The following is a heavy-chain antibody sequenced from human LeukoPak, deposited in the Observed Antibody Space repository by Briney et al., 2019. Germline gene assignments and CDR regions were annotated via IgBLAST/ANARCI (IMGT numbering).Heavy chain of an antibody. J-gene: IGHJ6*02. V-gene: IGHV4-34*01. CDR1: GGSFSGYY. Sequence: PSETLSLTCAVYGGSFSGYYWSWIRQPPGKGLEWIGEINHSGSTNYNPSLKSRVTISVDTSKNQFSLKLSSVTAADTAVYYCVTSYGMDVWGQGTTVTVSS. CDR3: VTSYGMDV. CDR2: INHSGST.